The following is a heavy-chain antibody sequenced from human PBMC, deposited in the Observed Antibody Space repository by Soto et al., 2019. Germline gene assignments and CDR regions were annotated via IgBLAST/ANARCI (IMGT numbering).Heavy chain of an antibody. J-gene: IGHJ3*02. D-gene: IGHD4-17*01. CDR2: IWYDGSNK. V-gene: IGHV3-33*06. CDR3: ANADYGGNSEGAFDI. Sequence: GGSLRLSCAASGFTFSSYGMHWVRQAPGKGLEWVAVIWYDGSNKYYADSVKGRFTISRDNSKSTLYLQMNSLRAEDTAVYYCANADYGGNSEGAFDIWGQGTMVTVSS. CDR1: GFTFSSYG.